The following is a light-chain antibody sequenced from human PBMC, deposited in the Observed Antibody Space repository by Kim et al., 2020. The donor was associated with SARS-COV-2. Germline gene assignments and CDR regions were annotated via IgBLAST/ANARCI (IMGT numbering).Light chain of an antibody. CDR1: QGISDW. J-gene: IGKJ1*01. Sequence: ASVGDRVTITCRASQGISDWLAWYQQRPGKAPKLLIYEASTLQSGVPSRFRGSASGTDFTLTISSLQPDDFATYYCQQTDSFPWTFGQGTKVDIK. V-gene: IGKV1-12*01. CDR2: EAS. CDR3: QQTDSFPWT.